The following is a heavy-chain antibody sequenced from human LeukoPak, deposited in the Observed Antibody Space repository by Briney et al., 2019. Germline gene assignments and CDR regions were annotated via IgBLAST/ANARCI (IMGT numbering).Heavy chain of an antibody. D-gene: IGHD3-10*01. CDR1: GYTFTSYG. Sequence: ASVKVSRKASGYTFTSYGISWVRQAPGQGLEWMGWISAYNGNTNYAQKLQGRVTMTTDTSTSTAYMELRSLRSDDTAVYYCARDPPHGVTYYYGSGSYWGQGTLVTVSS. J-gene: IGHJ4*02. CDR2: ISAYNGNT. CDR3: ARDPPHGVTYYYGSGSY. V-gene: IGHV1-18*01.